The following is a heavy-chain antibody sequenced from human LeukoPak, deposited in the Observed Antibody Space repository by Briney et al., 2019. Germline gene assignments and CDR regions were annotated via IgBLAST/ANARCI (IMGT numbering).Heavy chain of an antibody. D-gene: IGHD4-17*01. CDR3: ARDSDYGDYVSTGYFDY. CDR2: IIPISGTA. J-gene: IGHJ4*02. CDR1: GGTFSSYA. V-gene: IGHV1-69*13. Sequence: ASVKVSCKASGGTFSSYAISWVRQAPGQELEWMGGIIPISGTANYAQKFQGRVTITADESTSTAYMELSSLRSEDTAVYYCARDSDYGDYVSTGYFDYWGQGTLVTVSS.